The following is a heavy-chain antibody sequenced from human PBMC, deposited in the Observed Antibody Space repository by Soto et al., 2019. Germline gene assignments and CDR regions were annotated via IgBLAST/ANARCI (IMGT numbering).Heavy chain of an antibody. CDR1: WGSSGDYG. Sequence: ASEILCLTCTVSWGSSGDYGGGWIRQAPAKGLEWIGYIYYSGSTNYNPSLKSRVTISVDTSKNQFSLKLSSVTAADTAVYYCARQFYGSGSRGAFDIWGQGTMVTVSS. J-gene: IGHJ3*02. V-gene: IGHV4-59*08. CDR2: IYYSGST. D-gene: IGHD3-10*01. CDR3: ARQFYGSGSRGAFDI.